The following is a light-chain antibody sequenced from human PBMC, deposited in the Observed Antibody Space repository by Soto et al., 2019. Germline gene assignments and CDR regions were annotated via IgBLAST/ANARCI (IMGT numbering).Light chain of an antibody. Sequence: EIVLTHSPGTLSLSPGERATLSFRASQTITSTYLAWYQQKPGQAPRLLIYGASSRATGIPDRFSGSGSETDFTLTISRLEPEDFAVYYCHHYGSTFGQGTKVDIK. CDR2: GAS. CDR1: QTITSTY. J-gene: IGKJ1*01. CDR3: HHYGST. V-gene: IGKV3-20*01.